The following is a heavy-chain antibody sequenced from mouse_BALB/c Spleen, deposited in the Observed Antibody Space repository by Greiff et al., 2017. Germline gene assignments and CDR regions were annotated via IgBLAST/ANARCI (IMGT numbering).Heavy chain of an antibody. V-gene: IGHV2-6-4*01. CDR2: IWGGGST. J-gene: IGHJ3*01. CDR1: GFSLSSYS. D-gene: IGHD4-1*01. CDR3: ARLGEAY. Sequence: QVQLKESGPGLVAPSQSLSISCTVSGFSLSSYSVHWVRQHPGKGLEWLGMIWGGGSTDYNSALKSRLSISKDNSKSQVFLKMNSQHTDDTAMYYCARLGEAYWGQGTLVTVSA.